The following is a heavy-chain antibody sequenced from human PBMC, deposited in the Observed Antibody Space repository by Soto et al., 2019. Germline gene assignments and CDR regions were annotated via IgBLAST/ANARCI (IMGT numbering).Heavy chain of an antibody. CDR2: IYHSGST. CDR1: GGSISSSNW. J-gene: IGHJ6*02. D-gene: IGHD6-13*01. V-gene: IGHV4-4*02. Sequence: SETLSLTCAVSGGSISSSNWWSWVRQPPGKGLEWIGEIYHSGSTNYNPSLKSRVTISVDKSKNQFSLKLSSVTAADTAVYYCARVKGIAAAGLMGYYYYGMDVWGQGTTVTVSS. CDR3: ARVKGIAAAGLMGYYYYGMDV.